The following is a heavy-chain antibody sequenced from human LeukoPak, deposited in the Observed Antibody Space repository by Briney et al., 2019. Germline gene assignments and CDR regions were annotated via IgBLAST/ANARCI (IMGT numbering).Heavy chain of an antibody. CDR2: IYHSGST. CDR1: GGSISSGGHS. D-gene: IGHD1-7*01. CDR3: ARVMVGTTDSNNWFDP. Sequence: SETLSLTCAVSGGSISSGGHSWSWIRQPPGKGLEWIGYIYHSGSTYYNPSLKSRVTISVDRSKNQFSLKLSSVTAADTAVYYCARVMVGTTDSNNWFDPWGQGTLVTVSS. J-gene: IGHJ5*02. V-gene: IGHV4-30-2*01.